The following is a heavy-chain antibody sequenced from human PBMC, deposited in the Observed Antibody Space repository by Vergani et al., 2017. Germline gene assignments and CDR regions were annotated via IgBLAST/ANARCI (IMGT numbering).Heavy chain of an antibody. Sequence: QVQLVQSGAEVKKPGASVKVSCQASGYTFSSYDINWVRQATVQGLEWMGWMNLNSGNTGYAQKFQGRVTMARNTSIGTAYMELSSLRSENTAVYYCASAKTLTGGKYYFDCWGQGTLVTVSS. CDR1: GYTFSSYD. J-gene: IGHJ4*02. D-gene: IGHD3-16*01. V-gene: IGHV1-8*01. CDR3: ASAKTLTGGKYYFDC. CDR2: MNLNSGNT.